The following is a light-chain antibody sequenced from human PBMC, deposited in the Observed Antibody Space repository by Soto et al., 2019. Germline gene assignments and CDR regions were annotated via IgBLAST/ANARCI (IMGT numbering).Light chain of an antibody. CDR1: QGFXSY. Sequence: IVLTQSPATLSLSPGERATLSCRASQGFXSYFVWYQGKPGQAPGMLRXGESNRATGIPARFSGSGSGKDFTLTISSLEPEDFAVYYCQQRSNGPRNTFGQGTRLEIK. CDR2: GES. V-gene: IGKV3-11*01. CDR3: QQRSNGPRNT. J-gene: IGKJ5*01.